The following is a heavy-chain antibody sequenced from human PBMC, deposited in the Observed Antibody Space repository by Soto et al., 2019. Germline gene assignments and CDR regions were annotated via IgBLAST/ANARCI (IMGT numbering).Heavy chain of an antibody. J-gene: IGHJ4*02. Sequence: QVHVVESGGGVVQPGTSLRLSCTASGFSFFNYGFAWIRQAPGKGLEWVAVVTYDSSEKYYADSVKGRFTISRDNSKNTVYLQMDSLQHNDSALYYCGKAGGSELRYFDWPEVGVWGQGTLVTVSS. CDR1: GFSFFNYG. D-gene: IGHD3-9*01. CDR3: GKAGGSELRYFDWPEVGV. V-gene: IGHV3-30*18. CDR2: VTYDSSEK.